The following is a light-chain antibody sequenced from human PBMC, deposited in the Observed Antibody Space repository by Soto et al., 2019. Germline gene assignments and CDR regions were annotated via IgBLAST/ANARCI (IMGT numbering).Light chain of an antibody. CDR3: QQYGSSLFT. V-gene: IGKV3-20*01. CDR1: QSVSSSY. Sequence: EIVLTQSPGTLSLSPGERATLSCRASQSVSSSYLAWYQQKPGQAPRLLIYGASSRATGIPDRFSGGGSGTDFTLTITRLEPEDFAVYYCQQYGSSLFTFGPGTKVDFK. CDR2: GAS. J-gene: IGKJ3*01.